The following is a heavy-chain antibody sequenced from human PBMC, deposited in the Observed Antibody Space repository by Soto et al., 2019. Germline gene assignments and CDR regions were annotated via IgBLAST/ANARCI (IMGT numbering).Heavy chain of an antibody. Sequence: EVQLLESGGGLVQPGGSLRRSCAAYGFTFSSYAMSWVRQAPGKGLECVSPISGSGGTTYYADSVKGRFTISRDNSKNTLYLQMNSLRAEDTAVYYCAKVRSTTIFGVVSLFDYWGQGTLVTVSS. CDR2: ISGSGGTT. CDR3: AKVRSTTIFGVVSLFDY. CDR1: GFTFSSYA. D-gene: IGHD3-3*01. J-gene: IGHJ4*02. V-gene: IGHV3-23*01.